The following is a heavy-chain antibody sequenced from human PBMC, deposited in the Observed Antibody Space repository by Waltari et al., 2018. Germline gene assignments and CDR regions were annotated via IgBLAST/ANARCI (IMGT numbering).Heavy chain of an antibody. D-gene: IGHD3-3*01. CDR1: GFTVSSHY. J-gene: IGHJ4*02. Sequence: EVQLVESGGGLIQPGGSLRLSCAASGFTVSSHYMSWVRQAPGKGLEWVSVIYSGGSTYYADSVKGRFTISRDNSKNTLYLHMNSLRAEDTAVYYCARGSSSSDFWSGYYQYYFDYWGQGTLVTVSS. CDR3: ARGSSSSDFWSGYYQYYFDY. CDR2: IYSGGST. V-gene: IGHV3-53*01.